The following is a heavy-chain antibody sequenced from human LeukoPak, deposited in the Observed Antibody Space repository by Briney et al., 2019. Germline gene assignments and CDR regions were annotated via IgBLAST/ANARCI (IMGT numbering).Heavy chain of an antibody. CDR1: GFTFSSYS. Sequence: GGSLRLSCAASGFTFSSYSMNWVRQAPGKGLEWVSSISSSNSYIYYADSGKGRFTISRDNANNSLYLQMNSLRAEDTAVYYCGRARGGDYYYYYMDVWGKGTTVTVSS. CDR2: ISSSNSYI. CDR3: GRARGGDYYYYYMDV. D-gene: IGHD3-10*01. J-gene: IGHJ6*03. V-gene: IGHV3-21*01.